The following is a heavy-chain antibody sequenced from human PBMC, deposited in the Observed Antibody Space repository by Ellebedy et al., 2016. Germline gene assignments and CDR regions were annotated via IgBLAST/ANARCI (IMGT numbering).Heavy chain of an antibody. D-gene: IGHD3-3*02. CDR3: ARGALSHL. Sequence: GESLKISCAASGFTFSSHAMHWVRQSPGKGLEWVAIISYDESYKDHADSVKGRFTISRDNSKNTLYLQMNSLRAEDTAVYYCARGALSHLWGQGTLVTVSS. CDR1: GFTFSSHA. J-gene: IGHJ5*02. V-gene: IGHV3-30-3*01. CDR2: ISYDESYK.